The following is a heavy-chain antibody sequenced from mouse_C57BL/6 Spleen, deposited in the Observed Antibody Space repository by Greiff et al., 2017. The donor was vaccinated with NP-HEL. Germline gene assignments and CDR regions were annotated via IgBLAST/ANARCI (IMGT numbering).Heavy chain of an antibody. V-gene: IGHV1-42*01. D-gene: IGHD1-1*01. CDR3: SRRKDYYGSSYYFDY. CDR2: INPSTGGT. Sequence: VQLQQSGPELVKPGDSVKISCKASGYSFTGYYMNWVKQSPEKSLEWIGEINPSTGGTTYNQTFKATATLSVDKSSSTAYMQLKSLTSEDSAVYYCSRRKDYYGSSYYFDYWSQGTTLTVAS. CDR1: GYSFTGYY. J-gene: IGHJ2*01.